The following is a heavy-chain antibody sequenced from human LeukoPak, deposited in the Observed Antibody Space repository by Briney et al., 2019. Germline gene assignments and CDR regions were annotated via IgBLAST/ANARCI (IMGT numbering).Heavy chain of an antibody. CDR2: INHSGST. CDR1: GGSFSGYY. CDR3: ARETAGGGYDY. V-gene: IGHV4-34*01. D-gene: IGHD3-16*01. J-gene: IGHJ4*02. Sequence: SETLSLTCAVYGGSFSGYYWSWIRQPPGKGLEWTGEINHSGSTNYNPSLKSRVTISVDTSKNQFSLKLSSVTAADTAVYYCARETAGGGYDYWGQGTLVTVSS.